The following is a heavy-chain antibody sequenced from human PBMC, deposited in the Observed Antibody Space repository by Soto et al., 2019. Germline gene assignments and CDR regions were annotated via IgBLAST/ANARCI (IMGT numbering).Heavy chain of an antibody. Sequence: AAVKVSCKASGYTFTSYGISWVRQAPGQGLEWMGWISAYNGNTNYAQKLQGRVTMTTDTSTSTAYMELRSLRSDDTAVYYCARDRPPAYYDFCSGYSGMDVWGPGTTVTVSS. CDR3: ARDRPPAYYDFCSGYSGMDV. V-gene: IGHV1-18*01. CDR1: GYTFTSYG. CDR2: ISAYNGNT. D-gene: IGHD3-3*01. J-gene: IGHJ6*02.